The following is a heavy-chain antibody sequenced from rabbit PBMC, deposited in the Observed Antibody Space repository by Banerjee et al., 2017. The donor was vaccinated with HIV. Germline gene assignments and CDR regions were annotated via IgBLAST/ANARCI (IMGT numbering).Heavy chain of an antibody. CDR2: IYAGSSGST. J-gene: IGHJ4*01. D-gene: IGHD6-1*01. Sequence: QEQLEESGGGLVQPEGSLTLTCTASGFSFSSSYYMCWVRQAPGKGLEWIACIYAGSSGSTYYASWAKGRFTISKTSSTTVTLQMTSLTAADTATYFCARGGADYAYGAYFNLWGPGTLVTVS. CDR3: ARGGADYAYGAYFNL. V-gene: IGHV1S45*01. CDR1: GFSFSSSYY.